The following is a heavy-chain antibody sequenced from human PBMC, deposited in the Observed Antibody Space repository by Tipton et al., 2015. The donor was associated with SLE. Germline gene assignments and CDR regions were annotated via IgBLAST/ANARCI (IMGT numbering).Heavy chain of an antibody. D-gene: IGHD3-3*01. Sequence: TLSLTCTVSGGSISRNNFFWSWLRQHPGKGLEWIGYIYYSGSAFYNPSLKGRVTISVDTSKNQFSLSLTSVTAADTAVYYCARVGIFGVVTFDLWGQGTLVTVSS. CDR1: GGSISRNNFF. J-gene: IGHJ4*02. CDR2: IYYSGSA. V-gene: IGHV4-31*03. CDR3: ARVGIFGVVTFDL.